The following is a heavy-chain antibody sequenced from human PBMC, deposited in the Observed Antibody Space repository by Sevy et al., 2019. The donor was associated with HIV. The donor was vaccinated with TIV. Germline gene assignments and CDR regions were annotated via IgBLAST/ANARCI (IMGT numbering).Heavy chain of an antibody. J-gene: IGHJ4*02. CDR2: ISGLSNYI. CDR3: ATGPPDGSYDYFDS. CDR1: GFTFSSYS. D-gene: IGHD1-26*01. Sequence: GGSLRLSCAASGFTFSSYSMNWVRQAPGKGLEWVSAISGLSNYIYYAESLKGRFIISRDNAKNTLYLQMNSLGADDTAVYYCATGPPDGSYDYFDSWGQGTLVTVSS. V-gene: IGHV3-21*01.